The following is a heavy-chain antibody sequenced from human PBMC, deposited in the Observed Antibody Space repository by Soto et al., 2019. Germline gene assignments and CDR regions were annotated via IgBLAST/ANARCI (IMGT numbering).Heavy chain of an antibody. CDR1: GGSVSSYS. CDR2: VYYSGST. CDR3: ASSPPAMVAPNI. V-gene: IGHV4-59*02. J-gene: IGHJ4*02. Sequence: SETLSLTCTVSGGSVSSYSWTWVRQPPGKGLEWIGYVYYSGSTHYNPSLKSRVTISLDTSKNQFSPKLTSVTAADTAMYFCASSPPAMVAPNIWGQGTLVTVSS. D-gene: IGHD5-18*01.